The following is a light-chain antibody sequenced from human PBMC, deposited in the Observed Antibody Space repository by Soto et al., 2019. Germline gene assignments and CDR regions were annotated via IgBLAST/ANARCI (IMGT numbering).Light chain of an antibody. Sequence: QSVLTQPPSVSGAPGQRVTISCTGNTSNIGAGYDVHWYQQLPGTAPKLLIYGNSNRPSGVPDRFSGSKSGTSASLAITGLQAEDEADYYCAAWDDSLNGYWVFGGGTKLTVL. J-gene: IGLJ3*02. CDR2: GNS. CDR1: TSNIGAGYD. V-gene: IGLV1-40*01. CDR3: AAWDDSLNGYWV.